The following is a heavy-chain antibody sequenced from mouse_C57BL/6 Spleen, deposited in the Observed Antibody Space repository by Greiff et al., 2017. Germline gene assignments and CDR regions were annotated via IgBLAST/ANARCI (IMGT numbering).Heavy chain of an antibody. Sequence: QVQLQQPGAELVMPGASVKLSCTASGYTFTSYWMPWVRQRPGQGLEWIGEIDPSDSYTNYNQKFKGRSTLTVDNSSSTAYMQRSSLTSEDSAVYYCARRLAEDYFDYWGQGTTLTVSS. J-gene: IGHJ2*01. CDR1: GYTFTSYW. CDR2: IDPSDSYT. V-gene: IGHV1-69*01. CDR3: ARRLAEDYFDY.